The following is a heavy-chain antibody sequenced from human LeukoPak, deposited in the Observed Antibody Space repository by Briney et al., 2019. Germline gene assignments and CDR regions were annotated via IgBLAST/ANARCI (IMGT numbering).Heavy chain of an antibody. Sequence: PGGSLRLSCAASGFTFSSYSMNWVRQAPGKGLEWVSSISSSSSYIYYADSVKGRFTISRGNAKNSLYLQMNSLRAEDTAVYYCAREGFGDSSGYYSLDYWGQGTLVTVSS. J-gene: IGHJ4*02. CDR1: GFTFSSYS. CDR2: ISSSSSYI. CDR3: AREGFGDSSGYYSLDY. V-gene: IGHV3-21*01. D-gene: IGHD3-22*01.